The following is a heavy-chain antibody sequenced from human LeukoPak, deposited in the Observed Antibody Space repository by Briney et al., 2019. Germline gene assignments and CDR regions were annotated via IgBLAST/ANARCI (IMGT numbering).Heavy chain of an antibody. D-gene: IGHD1-26*01. V-gene: IGHV4-59*01. Sequence: SETLSLTCSVSRGSISSGSWTWIRQPPGKTLEWVGKIHFGGSTNYNPSLRGRVTISVDNSRKYFSLRLTSVTSADTAVYYCAREASGTFFNWGQGTLVSVSS. CDR3: AREASGTFFN. J-gene: IGHJ4*02. CDR2: IHFGGST. CDR1: RGSISSGS.